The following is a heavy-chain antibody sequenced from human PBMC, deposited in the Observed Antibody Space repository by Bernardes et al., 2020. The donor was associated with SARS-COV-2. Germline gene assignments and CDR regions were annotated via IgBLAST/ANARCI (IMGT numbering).Heavy chain of an antibody. CDR3: ARDLRWLQTFGNFNY. CDR2: ISAYNGNT. D-gene: IGHD5-12*01. CDR1: GYTFTSYG. V-gene: IGHV1-18*01. Sequence: ASVKVSCKASGYTFTSYGISWVRQAPGQGLEWMGWISAYNGNTNYAQKLQGRVTMTTDTSTSTAYMELRSLRSDDTAVYYCARDLRWLQTFGNFNYWGQGTLFTVSS. J-gene: IGHJ4*02.